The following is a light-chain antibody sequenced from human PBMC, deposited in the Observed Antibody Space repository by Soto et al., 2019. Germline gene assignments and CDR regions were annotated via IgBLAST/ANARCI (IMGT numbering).Light chain of an antibody. V-gene: IGKV1-5*01. CDR3: QRYNNYPWT. J-gene: IGKJ1*01. Sequence: DIQMTQSPSTLSASAGDRVTITCRASESISGWLAWYQQKPGKAPKLLIYDASTLQSGVPPRVSGSGSGREFTLPIGSLQPDDFATYYCQRYNNYPWTFGQGAQVDIK. CDR1: ESISGW. CDR2: DAS.